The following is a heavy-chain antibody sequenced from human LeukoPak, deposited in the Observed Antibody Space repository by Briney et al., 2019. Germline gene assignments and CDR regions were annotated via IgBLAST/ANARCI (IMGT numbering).Heavy chain of an antibody. V-gene: IGHV5-51*01. J-gene: IGHJ4*02. Sequence: PGESLKISCKGSGYSFTTYWIGWVRQMPGKGLEWMGIIYPGDSDTRYSPSFQGQVTISADKSISTAHLQWSSLKASDSAMYYCARQVAANKIFDYWGQGTLVTVSS. D-gene: IGHD6-19*01. CDR3: ARQVAANKIFDY. CDR1: GYSFTTYW. CDR2: IYPGDSDT.